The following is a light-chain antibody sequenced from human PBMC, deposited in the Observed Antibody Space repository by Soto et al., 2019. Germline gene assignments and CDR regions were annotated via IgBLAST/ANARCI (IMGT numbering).Light chain of an antibody. CDR2: DAS. J-gene: IGKJ1*01. CDR1: QSISRW. Sequence: DIQMTQSPSTLSASVGDRVTITCRASQSISRWLAWYQQKPGKAPKLLLYDASTLQSGVPSRFSDSGSGTEFSLNISSLQPDDFATYFCKQYNSYSTFGQGTKVDIK. V-gene: IGKV1-5*01. CDR3: KQYNSYST.